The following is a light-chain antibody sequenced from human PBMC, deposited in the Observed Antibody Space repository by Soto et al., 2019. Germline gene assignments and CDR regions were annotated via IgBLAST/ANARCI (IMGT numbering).Light chain of an antibody. V-gene: IGLV2-14*01. CDR2: EVS. J-gene: IGLJ1*01. Sequence: QSALTQPASVSGSPGQSITISCTGTSSDVGGYNYVSWYQQHPGKAAKLMIYEVSNRPSGVSNRFSGSKSGNTASLTISGLQADDEAVYYCSSYTTSSTLLVFGTGTKLTVL. CDR1: SSDVGGYNY. CDR3: SSYTTSSTLLV.